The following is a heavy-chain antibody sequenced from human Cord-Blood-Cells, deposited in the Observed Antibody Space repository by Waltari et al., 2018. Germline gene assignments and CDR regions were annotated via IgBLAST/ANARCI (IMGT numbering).Heavy chain of an antibody. V-gene: IGHV1-69*01. CDR3: ARGPGLGHSVTGLEWLFHWFDP. Sequence: QVQLVQSGAEVKKPGSSVKVSCKASGGTFSSYAISWVRQAPGQGLEWMGGIIPIFGTADYAQKFQGRVTITADESTSTAYIELSSLRSEDTAVYYCARGPGLGHSVTGLEWLFHWFDPWGQGTLVTVSS. CDR2: IIPIFGTA. CDR1: GGTFSSYA. D-gene: IGHD3-3*01. J-gene: IGHJ5*02.